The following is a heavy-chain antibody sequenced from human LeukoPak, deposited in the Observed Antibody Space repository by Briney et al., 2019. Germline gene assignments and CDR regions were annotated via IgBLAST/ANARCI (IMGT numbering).Heavy chain of an antibody. V-gene: IGHV3-74*01. Sequence: GGSLRLSCAASGFTFSSYWMHWVRQAPGKGVVWVSRINSDGSSTSYADSVKGRFTISRDNTKNTLYLQMNRLRAEDTAVYYCARDYYDRNYFQHWGQGTLVTVSS. D-gene: IGHD3-22*01. CDR3: ARDYYDRNYFQH. CDR2: INSDGSST. J-gene: IGHJ1*01. CDR1: GFTFSSYW.